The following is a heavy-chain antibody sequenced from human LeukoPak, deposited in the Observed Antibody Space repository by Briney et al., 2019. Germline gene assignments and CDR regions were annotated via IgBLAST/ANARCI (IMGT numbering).Heavy chain of an antibody. J-gene: IGHJ5*02. CDR1: GYTFTSYD. CDR3: ARRYCSSTSCYPRAYWFDP. V-gene: IGHV1-8*03. CDR2: MNPNSGNT. Sequence: ASVKVSCKASGYTFTSYDINWVRQATGQGLKWMGWMNPNSGNTGYAQKFQGRVTITRNTSISTAYMELSSLRSEDTAVYYCARRYCSSTSCYPRAYWFDPWGQGTLVTVSS. D-gene: IGHD2-2*01.